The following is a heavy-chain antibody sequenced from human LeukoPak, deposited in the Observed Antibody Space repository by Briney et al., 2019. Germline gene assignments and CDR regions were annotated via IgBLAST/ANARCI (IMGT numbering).Heavy chain of an antibody. CDR2: INHSGST. J-gene: IGHJ4*02. Sequence: SETLSLTCAVYGGSFSGYYWSWIRQPPGKGLEWIGEINHSGSTNYNPSLKSRVTISVDTSKNQFSLKLSSVTAADTAVYYCARVVLLWFGELPYFDYWGQGTLVTVSS. CDR3: ARVVLLWFGELPYFDY. CDR1: GGSFSGYY. D-gene: IGHD3-10*01. V-gene: IGHV4-34*01.